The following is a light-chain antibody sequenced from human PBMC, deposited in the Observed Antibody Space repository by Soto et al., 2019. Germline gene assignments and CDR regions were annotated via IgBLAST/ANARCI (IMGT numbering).Light chain of an antibody. CDR2: GAS. CDR3: QQYNKRGT. J-gene: IGKJ1*01. V-gene: IGKV3-15*01. CDR1: QSVSSN. Sequence: EIVMTQSPATLSVSPGERATLSCRASQSVSSNSAWYQQKPGQAPRLLIYGASTRATGIPARFSGSGSGTEFTLTISSLQSEDFAVYYCQQYNKRGTFGQGTKVDIK.